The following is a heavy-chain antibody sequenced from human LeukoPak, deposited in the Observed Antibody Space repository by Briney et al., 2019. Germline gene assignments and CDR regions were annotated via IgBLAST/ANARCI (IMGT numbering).Heavy chain of an antibody. CDR1: GGSFSGYY. CDR3: ARFYGSGSSYMDV. D-gene: IGHD3-10*01. CDR2: INHSGST. Sequence: SETLSLTCAVYGGSFSGYYWSWIRQPPGKGLEWIGEINHSGSTNYNPSLKSRVTISVDTSKNQFSLKLSSVTAADTAVYYCARFYGSGSSYMDVWGKGTTVTISS. V-gene: IGHV4-34*01. J-gene: IGHJ6*03.